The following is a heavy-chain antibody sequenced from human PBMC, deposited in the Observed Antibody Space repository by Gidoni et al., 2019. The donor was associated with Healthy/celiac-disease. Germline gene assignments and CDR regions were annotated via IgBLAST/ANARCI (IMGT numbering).Heavy chain of an antibody. J-gene: IGHJ3*02. CDR1: GFTFITAW. V-gene: IGHV3-15*01. D-gene: IGHD3-3*01. Sequence: EVQLVESGGGLVKPGGSLRLSCSASGFTFITAWVTWVRLAPGKGLEWVGRIKSKTDGGTTDYAAPVKGRFTISRDDSKNTLYLQMNSLKTEDTAVYYCTTTHIYDFWSGYYYDAFDIWGQGTMVTVSS. CDR3: TTTHIYDFWSGYYYDAFDI. CDR2: IKSKTDGGTT.